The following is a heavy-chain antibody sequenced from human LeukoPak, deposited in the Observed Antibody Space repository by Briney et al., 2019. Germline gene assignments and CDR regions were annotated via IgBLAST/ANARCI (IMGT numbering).Heavy chain of an antibody. J-gene: IGHJ3*02. CDR3: AIMGDTFDI. CDR1: GYTFTGYY. V-gene: IGHV1-2*02. D-gene: IGHD2-8*01. CDR2: INPDNADT. Sequence: GASVKVSCKASGYTFTGYYMHWVRQAPGQGLEWMGSINPDNADTNYAQNFQGRVTMTRDTSLSTAYMDLSRLRSDDTAVYYCAIMGDTFDIWGQGTMVTVSS.